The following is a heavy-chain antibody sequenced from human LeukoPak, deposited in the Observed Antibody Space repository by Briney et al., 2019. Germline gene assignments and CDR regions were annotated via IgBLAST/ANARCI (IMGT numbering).Heavy chain of an antibody. CDR2: ISSSGSTI. CDR3: ARAPDYGDYNDY. J-gene: IGHJ4*02. D-gene: IGHD4-17*01. Sequence: PGWSLRLSCAASGFTFSDYYMSWIRQAPGRGLEWVSYISSSGSTIYYADSVKGRFTISRDNAKNSLYLQMNSLRAEDTAVYYCARAPDYGDYNDYWGQGTLVTVSS. CDR1: GFTFSDYY. V-gene: IGHV3-11*04.